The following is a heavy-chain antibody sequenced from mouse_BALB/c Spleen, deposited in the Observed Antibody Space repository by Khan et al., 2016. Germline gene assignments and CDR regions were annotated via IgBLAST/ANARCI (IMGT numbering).Heavy chain of an antibody. CDR3: TNRDEAWFTY. CDR2: FHPGSGGT. J-gene: IGHJ3*01. Sequence: QVQLQQSGAELVRPGASVKLSCKALGYTFTDYEMHWVRQTPVHGLEWIGGFHPGSGGTAYNQRFKGQATLTDDKSSSTAYMDRSSLTSEDSADYYCTNRDEAWFTYWGQGTLVTVSA. V-gene: IGHV1-15*01. CDR1: GYTFTDYE. D-gene: IGHD2-14*01.